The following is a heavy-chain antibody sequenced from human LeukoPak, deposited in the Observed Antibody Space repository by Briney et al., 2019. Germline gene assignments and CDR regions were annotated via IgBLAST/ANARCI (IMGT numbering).Heavy chain of an antibody. D-gene: IGHD6-13*01. CDR3: ARAPIAAAVASRWRWDYYYYYMDV. CDR2: IIPIFGTA. CDR1: GGTFSSYA. V-gene: IGHV1-69*13. Sequence: GASVKVSCKASGGTFSSYAISWVRQAPGQGLEWMGGIIPIFGTANYAQKFQGGVTITADESTSTAYMELSSLRSEDTAVYYCARAPIAAAVASRWRWDYYYYYMDVWGKGTTVTVSS. J-gene: IGHJ6*03.